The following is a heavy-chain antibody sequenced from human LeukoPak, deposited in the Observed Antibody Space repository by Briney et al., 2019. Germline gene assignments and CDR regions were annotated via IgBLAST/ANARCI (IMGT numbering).Heavy chain of an antibody. CDR2: IYYSGST. CDR3: ARLGEVLIHWFDP. J-gene: IGHJ5*02. Sequence: SETLSLTCTVSGGSVSSSSYYWGWIRQPPGKGLEWIGSIYYSGSTYYNPSLKSRVTISVDTSKNQFSLKLSSVTAADTAVYYCARLGEVLIHWFDPWGQGTLVTVSP. D-gene: IGHD3-10*01. V-gene: IGHV4-39*01. CDR1: GGSVSSSSYY.